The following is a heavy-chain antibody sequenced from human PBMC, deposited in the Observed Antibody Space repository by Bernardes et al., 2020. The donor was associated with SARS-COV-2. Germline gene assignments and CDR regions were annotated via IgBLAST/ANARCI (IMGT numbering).Heavy chain of an antibody. J-gene: IGHJ6*02. Sequence: ASVKVSCKASGYTFTGYYMHWVRQAPGQGLEWMGWINPNSGGTNYAQKFQGRVTMTRDTSISTAYMELSRLRSDDTAVYYCARDLLIVVVPAATVTIGWDYYYGMDVWGQGTTVTVSS. D-gene: IGHD2-2*01. CDR2: INPNSGGT. V-gene: IGHV1-2*02. CDR1: GYTFTGYY. CDR3: ARDLLIVVVPAATVTIGWDYYYGMDV.